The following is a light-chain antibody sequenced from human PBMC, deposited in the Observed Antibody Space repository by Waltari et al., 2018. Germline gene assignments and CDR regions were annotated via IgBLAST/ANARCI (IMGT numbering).Light chain of an antibody. CDR1: QSVSTN. J-gene: IGKJ2*01. Sequence: EIVMTQSPATLSVPPGERATLSCRASQSVSTNLAWYQQKPGQAPRLLIYGASTRATCIPATFSGSGSGTEFTLTISSLQSEDFAVYYCQQYNNWPYTFGQGTRLEIK. V-gene: IGKV3-15*01. CDR3: QQYNNWPYT. CDR2: GAS.